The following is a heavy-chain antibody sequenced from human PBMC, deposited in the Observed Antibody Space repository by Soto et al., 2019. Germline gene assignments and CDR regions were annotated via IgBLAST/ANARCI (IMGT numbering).Heavy chain of an antibody. D-gene: IGHD2-15*01. V-gene: IGHV1-46*01. CDR1: GYTFSNYY. CDR3: ARSQEVVVVPAAPIDY. J-gene: IGHJ4*02. CDR2: INPSGGGT. Sequence: QVQLVQSGAEVKKPGASLRLSCKTSGYTFSNYYINWVRQAPGQGLQWMGRINPSGGGTIYAQNFQGRVTLTRVTSTSTVYMALRSLRSEDTAVYYCARSQEVVVVPAAPIDYWGQVTLVTVSS.